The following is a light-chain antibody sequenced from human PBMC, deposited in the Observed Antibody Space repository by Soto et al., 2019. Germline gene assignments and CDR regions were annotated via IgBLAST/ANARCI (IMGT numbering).Light chain of an antibody. CDR1: KSISSY. Sequence: DIRMTQSPSSLSASVGDRVNITCRASKSISSYLNWYQHKPGTAPKLLIYAAYRLQSGVPSRFTGRGSRTDFTLTISSLQPEDFATYFCQQSNSSPCTFGQGTRLEIK. CDR2: AAY. CDR3: QQSNSSPCT. J-gene: IGKJ5*01. V-gene: IGKV1-39*01.